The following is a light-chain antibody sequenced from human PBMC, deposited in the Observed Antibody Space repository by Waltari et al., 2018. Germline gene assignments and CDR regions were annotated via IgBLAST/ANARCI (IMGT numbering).Light chain of an antibody. CDR2: MAS. J-gene: IGKJ2*01. V-gene: IGKV1-5*03. Sequence: DIQMTQSPSTLSASVGDRVTITCRASQSISSWLAWYQQKPGKAPKLLIYMASRLESGVPSRFSSSGSGTEFTLTISSLQPDDFATYYCQQYDSYTFGQGTKLEIK. CDR1: QSISSW. CDR3: QQYDSYT.